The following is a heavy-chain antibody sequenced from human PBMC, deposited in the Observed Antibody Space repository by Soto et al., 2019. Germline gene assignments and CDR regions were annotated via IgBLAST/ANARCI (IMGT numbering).Heavy chain of an antibody. CDR2: ISAYNGNT. V-gene: IGHV1-18*01. CDR1: GFTFTTYG. CDR3: ARGGRDGMDV. D-gene: IGHD3-10*01. J-gene: IGHJ6*02. Sequence: QVQLVQSGAEVKKPGASVKVSCKASGFTFTTYGFTWVRQAPGQGLEWMGWISAYNGNTNYAQKFQGRVTMTTDTSTSTVYLELRSLTSDDTVVYYCARGGRDGMDVWGQGTTVTLSS.